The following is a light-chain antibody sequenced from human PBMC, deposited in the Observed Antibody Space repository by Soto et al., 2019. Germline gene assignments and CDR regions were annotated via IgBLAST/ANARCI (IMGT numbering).Light chain of an antibody. CDR2: EVN. CDR1: SSDVGSYNR. Sequence: QSALTQPPSVSGSPGQSVTISCSGTSSDVGSYNRVSWYQQPPGTAPKLMIYEVNNRPSGVPVRFSGSKSGNSAALTISGLQDEDEADYYGSSYTLSTTLVFGGGTKLTVL. CDR3: SSYTLSTTLV. V-gene: IGLV2-18*02. J-gene: IGLJ2*01.